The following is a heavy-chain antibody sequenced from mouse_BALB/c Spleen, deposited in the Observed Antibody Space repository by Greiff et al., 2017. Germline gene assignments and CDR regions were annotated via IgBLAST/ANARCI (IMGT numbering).Heavy chain of an antibody. CDR2: IYPGDGDT. CDR3: ARDASWFAY. Sequence: QVHVKQSGAELVRPGSSVKISCKASGYAFSSYWMNWVKQRPGQGLEWIGQIYPGDGDTNYNGKFKGKATLTADKSSSTAYMQLSSLTSEDSAVYFCARDASWFAYWGQGTLVTVSA. CDR1: GYAFSSYW. V-gene: IGHV1-80*01. J-gene: IGHJ3*01.